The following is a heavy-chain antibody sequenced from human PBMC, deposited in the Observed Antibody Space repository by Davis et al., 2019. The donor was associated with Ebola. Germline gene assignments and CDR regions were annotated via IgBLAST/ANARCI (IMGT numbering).Heavy chain of an antibody. CDR2: IHPTDGST. CDR3: VIISMT. J-gene: IGHJ4*01. V-gene: IGHV1-46*02. CDR1: GYNFKTKY. D-gene: IGHD2-21*02. Sequence: ASVKVSCKASGYNFKTKYMNWVRQAPGHGLKWMRVIHPTDGSTTYAQEFQGRVTMTSDTSTSTMYLEIRNLTFEDTAVYYCVIISMTWGQGTLVTVSS.